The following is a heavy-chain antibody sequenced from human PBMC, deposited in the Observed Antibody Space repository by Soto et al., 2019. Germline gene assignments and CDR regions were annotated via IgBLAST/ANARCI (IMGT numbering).Heavy chain of an antibody. V-gene: IGHV3-7*01. CDR1: GFTFSSYW. Sequence: PGESLRLSCAASGFTFSSYWMSWVRQAPGKGLEWVANIKQDGSEKYYVDSVKGRFTISRDNAKNSLYLQMNSLRAEDTAVYYCAREADIVLTKIYYYYYYMDVWGKGTTVTVSS. D-gene: IGHD2-8*01. CDR3: AREADIVLTKIYYYYYYMDV. J-gene: IGHJ6*03. CDR2: IKQDGSEK.